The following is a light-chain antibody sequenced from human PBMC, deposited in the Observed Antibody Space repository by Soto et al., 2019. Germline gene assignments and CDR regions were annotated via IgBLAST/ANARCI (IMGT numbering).Light chain of an antibody. Sequence: EIVLTQSPGTLSLSPGERATLSCRASQSISSVYLAWYQQKPGQAPRLLIYGASSRATGIPDRFSGSGSGTDFTLTLSRLEPEDSAVYYCQQRHMWPITFGQGTRLEIK. V-gene: IGKV3-20*01. CDR1: QSISSVY. CDR3: QQRHMWPIT. CDR2: GAS. J-gene: IGKJ5*01.